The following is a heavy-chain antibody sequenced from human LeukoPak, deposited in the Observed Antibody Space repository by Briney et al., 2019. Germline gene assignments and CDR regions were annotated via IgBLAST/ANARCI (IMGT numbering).Heavy chain of an antibody. J-gene: IGHJ6*02. Sequence: GASVKVSCKASGYTFTSYGISWVRQAPGQGLEWMGGIIPIFGTANYAQKFQGRVTITADESTSTAYMELSSLRSEDTAVYYCARDVGYYDILTDTPRMDVWGQGTTVTVSS. CDR1: GYTFTSYG. CDR3: ARDVGYYDILTDTPRMDV. V-gene: IGHV1-69*13. CDR2: IIPIFGTA. D-gene: IGHD3-9*01.